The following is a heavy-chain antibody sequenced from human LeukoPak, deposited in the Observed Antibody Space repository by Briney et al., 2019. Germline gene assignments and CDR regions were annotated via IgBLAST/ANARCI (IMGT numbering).Heavy chain of an antibody. V-gene: IGHV1-69*06. Sequence: ASVKVSCKASGYTFTSYGISWVRQAPGQGLEWMGGIIPIFGTANYAQKFQGRVTITADKSTSTAYMELSSLRSEDTAVYYCARDSSPTAMAAYYFDYWGQGTLVTVSS. CDR1: GYTFTSYG. CDR2: IIPIFGTA. D-gene: IGHD5-18*01. J-gene: IGHJ4*02. CDR3: ARDSSPTAMAAYYFDY.